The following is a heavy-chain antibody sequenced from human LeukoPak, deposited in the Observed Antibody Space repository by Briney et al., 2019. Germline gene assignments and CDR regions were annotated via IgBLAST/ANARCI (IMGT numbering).Heavy chain of an antibody. CDR1: GFTFDDYG. Sequence: GSLRLSCAASGFTFDDYGMSWVRQAPGKGLEWVSGINWNGGSTGYADSVKGRFTISRDNAKNSLYLQMNSLRAEDTALYYCARDGGYCSGGSCYSDAFDIWGQGTMVTVSS. D-gene: IGHD2-15*01. CDR2: INWNGGST. V-gene: IGHV3-20*04. CDR3: ARDGGYCSGGSCYSDAFDI. J-gene: IGHJ3*02.